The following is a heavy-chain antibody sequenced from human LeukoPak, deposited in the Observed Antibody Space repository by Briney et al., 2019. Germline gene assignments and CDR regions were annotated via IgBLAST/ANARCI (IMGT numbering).Heavy chain of an antibody. V-gene: IGHV3-15*01. J-gene: IGHJ4*02. CDR3: TTDRYYYDSSGYYRRFDY. Sequence: GGSLRLSCAASGFTFSNAWMSWVRQAPGKGLECVGRIKSNTDGGTTDYAAPVKGRFTISRDDSENTLYLQMNSLKTEDTAVYYCTTDRYYYDSSGYYRRFDYWGQGTLVTVSS. CDR1: GFTFSNAW. CDR2: IKSNTDGGTT. D-gene: IGHD3-22*01.